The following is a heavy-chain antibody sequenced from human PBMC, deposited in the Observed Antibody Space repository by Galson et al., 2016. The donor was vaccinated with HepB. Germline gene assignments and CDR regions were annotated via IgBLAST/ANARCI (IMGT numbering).Heavy chain of an antibody. V-gene: IGHV7-4-1*02. CDR3: TRVCNSCPLDAYYYYYGMDV. Sequence: SVKVSCKASGYIFSNYIMVWVRQAPGQGLEWMGWINTHTGNPTYGQGFTGRFVFSLDTSVSTAYLQISSLKAEDTAVYYCTRVCNSCPLDAYYYYYGMDVWGQGTTVTVSS. CDR1: GYIFSNYI. D-gene: IGHD2-2*01. CDR2: INTHTGNP. J-gene: IGHJ6*02.